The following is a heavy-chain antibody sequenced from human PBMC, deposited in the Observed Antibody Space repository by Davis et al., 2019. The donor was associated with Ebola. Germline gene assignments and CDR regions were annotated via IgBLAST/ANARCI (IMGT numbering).Heavy chain of an antibody. CDR1: GFTFSSYA. CDR2: ISGSGGST. CDR3: AKESQWCSSTSCYTGSGMDV. J-gene: IGHJ6*02. V-gene: IGHV3-23*01. D-gene: IGHD2-2*02. Sequence: GESLKISCAASGFTFSSYAMSWVRQAPGQGLEWVSAISGSGGSTYYADSVKGRFTISRDNSKNTLYLQMNSLRAEDTAVYYCAKESQWCSSTSCYTGSGMDVWGQGTTVTVSS.